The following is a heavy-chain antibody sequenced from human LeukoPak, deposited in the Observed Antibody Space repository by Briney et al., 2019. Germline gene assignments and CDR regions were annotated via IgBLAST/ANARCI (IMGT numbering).Heavy chain of an antibody. CDR2: IYYSGST. D-gene: IGHD3-3*01. CDR1: GGSISSYY. V-gene: IGHV4-59*01. Sequence: PSETLSLTCTVSGGSISSYYWSWIRQPPGKGLEWIGYIYYSGSTNYNPSLKSRVTISVDTSKNQFSLKLSSVTAADTAVYYCARDRLDTGYDFWSGGRNYYYYYGMDVWGQGTTVTVSS. J-gene: IGHJ6*02. CDR3: ARDRLDTGYDFWSGGRNYYYYYGMDV.